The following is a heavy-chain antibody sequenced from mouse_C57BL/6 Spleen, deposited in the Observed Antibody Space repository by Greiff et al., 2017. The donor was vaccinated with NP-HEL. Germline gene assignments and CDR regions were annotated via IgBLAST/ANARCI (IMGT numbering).Heavy chain of an antibody. CDR2: IHPNSGST. CDR3: APFGTTVVAYYAMDY. J-gene: IGHJ4*01. CDR1: GYTFTSYW. D-gene: IGHD1-1*01. V-gene: IGHV1-64*01. Sequence: QVQLQQPGAELVKPGASVKLSCKASGYTFTSYWMHWVKQRPGQGLEWIGMIHPNSGSTNYNEKFKSKATLTVDKSSSTAYMQLSSLTSEDSAVYYCAPFGTTVVAYYAMDYWGQGTSVTVSS.